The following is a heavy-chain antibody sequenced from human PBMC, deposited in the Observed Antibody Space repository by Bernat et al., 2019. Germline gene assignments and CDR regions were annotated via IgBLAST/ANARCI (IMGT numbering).Heavy chain of an antibody. CDR3: ARNGAAAGTWYFDH. J-gene: IGHJ4*02. CDR2: ISFDGSNT. D-gene: IGHD6-13*01. Sequence: QVHLVESGGGVVQPGRSLRLSCAASGLTFSSYAIHWVRQAPGKGLEWVAVISFDGSNTYYADAVKGRFTISRDNSKNTLYLQMSSLRAEDTAVYYCARNGAAAGTWYFDHWGQGTLVTVSS. CDR1: GLTFSSYA. V-gene: IGHV3-30-3*01.